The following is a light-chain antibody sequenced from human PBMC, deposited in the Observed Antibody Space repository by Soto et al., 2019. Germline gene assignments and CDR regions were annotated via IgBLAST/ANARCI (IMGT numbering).Light chain of an antibody. CDR3: QQYNSYWT. V-gene: IGKV1-5*01. CDR2: DAS. J-gene: IGKJ1*01. Sequence: DIQMTQSPSTLSASVGARVTITCRTSQSISSWLAWYQQKPGKAPKLLIYDASSLESGVPSRFSGSGSGTEFTLTISSLQPDDFATYYCQQYNSYWTFGQGTKMEIK. CDR1: QSISSW.